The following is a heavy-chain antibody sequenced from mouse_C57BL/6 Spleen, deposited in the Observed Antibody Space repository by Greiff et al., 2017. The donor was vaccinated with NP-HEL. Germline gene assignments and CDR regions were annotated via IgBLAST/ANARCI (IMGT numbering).Heavy chain of an antibody. CDR2: INPNSGTT. V-gene: IGHV1-39*01. J-gene: IGHJ1*03. D-gene: IGHD4-1*01. CDR3: AKDGANWDVGGYFDV. CDR1: GYSFTDYN. Sequence: VQLQQSGPELVKPGASVKISCKASGYSFTDYNMNWVKQSNGKSLEWIGVINPNSGTTSYNQKFKGKATLTVDQSSSTAYMQLNSLTSEDSAVYYGAKDGANWDVGGYFDVWGTGTTVTVSS.